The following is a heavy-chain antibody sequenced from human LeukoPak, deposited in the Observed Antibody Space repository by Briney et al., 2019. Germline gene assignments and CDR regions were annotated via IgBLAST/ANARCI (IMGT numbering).Heavy chain of an antibody. CDR1: EFTFSTYA. CDR2: ISASGGGT. Sequence: GGSLRLSCAASEFTFSTYAMNWVRQAPGKGLEWVSGISASGGGTYYADSVKGRFTISRDNSKNTLYLQMNSLRAEDAAVYYCAKDRSRAAAGISLAFDIWGQGIMVTVSS. CDR3: AKDRSRAAAGISLAFDI. V-gene: IGHV3-23*01. D-gene: IGHD6-13*01. J-gene: IGHJ3*02.